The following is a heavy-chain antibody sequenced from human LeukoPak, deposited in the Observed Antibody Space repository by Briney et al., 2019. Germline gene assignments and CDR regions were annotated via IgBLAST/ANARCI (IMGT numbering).Heavy chain of an antibody. V-gene: IGHV3-23*01. J-gene: IGHJ5*02. CDR2: ISGGGGRT. CDR3: AKGAITIFGVVIATNWFDP. D-gene: IGHD3-3*01. Sequence: PGGSLRLSCAASGFTFSSYAMSWVRQAPGKGLEWVSAISGGGGRTYYVDSVKGRFTISRDNSKNTLYLQINSLRAEDTAVYYCAKGAITIFGVVIATNWFDPWGQGTLVTVSS. CDR1: GFTFSSYA.